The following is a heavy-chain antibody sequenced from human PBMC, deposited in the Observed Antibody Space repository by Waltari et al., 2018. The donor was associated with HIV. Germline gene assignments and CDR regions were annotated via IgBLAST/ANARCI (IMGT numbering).Heavy chain of an antibody. J-gene: IGHJ6*02. CDR3: ARGRWTMVRGVIQAYYYYYGVDV. D-gene: IGHD3-10*01. V-gene: IGHV4-34*01. Sequence: QVQLQQWGAGLLKSSATLSLTCAVYGGSFSGYYWSWIRQPPGKGLEWIGEIYHSGSTTNNPARKGGVTISVDTSKSRFSLRLSSVTAADTAVYYCARGRWTMVRGVIQAYYYYYGVDVWGQGTTVTVAS. CDR1: GGSFSGYY. CDR2: IYHSGST.